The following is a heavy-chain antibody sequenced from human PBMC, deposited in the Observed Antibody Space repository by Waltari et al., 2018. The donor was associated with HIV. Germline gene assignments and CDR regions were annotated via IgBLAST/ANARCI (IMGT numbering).Heavy chain of an antibody. V-gene: IGHV1-2*06. CDR3: ARIHNHYGDSLNLVFDI. CDR2: INPNRGGK. D-gene: IGHD4-17*01. CDR1: GYTFTGYY. J-gene: IGHJ3*02. Sequence: QVQLVQSGAEVKKPGASVKVSCKASGYTFTGYYMHWVRQAPGPGLEWMGRINPNRGGKNYAQKFQGRVTMTRDTSISTAYMELSRLRSDDTAVYYCARIHNHYGDSLNLVFDIWGQGTMVTVSS.